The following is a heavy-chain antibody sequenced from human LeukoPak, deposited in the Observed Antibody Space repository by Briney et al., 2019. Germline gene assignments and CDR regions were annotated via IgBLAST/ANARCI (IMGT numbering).Heavy chain of an antibody. CDR2: IKQDGSEK. CDR3: ARAMGRGYSYGSRAFDI. Sequence: PGGSLRLSCAASGFTFSSYWMSWVRQAPGKGLEWVANIKQDGSEKYYVDSVKGRFTISRDNAKNSLYLQMNSLRAEDTAVYYCARAMGRGYSYGSRAFDIWGQGTVVTVSS. D-gene: IGHD5-18*01. CDR1: GFTFSSYW. J-gene: IGHJ3*02. V-gene: IGHV3-7*01.